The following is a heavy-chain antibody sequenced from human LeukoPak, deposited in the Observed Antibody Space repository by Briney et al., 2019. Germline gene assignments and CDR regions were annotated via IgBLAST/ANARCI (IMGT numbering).Heavy chain of an antibody. V-gene: IGHV3-7*03. J-gene: IGHJ4*02. Sequence: GGSLRLSCAASGFTFSSYWMQWVRQAPGKGLEWVANIKQDGSEKYYADSVKGRFIISRDNAKNTLYLQMNSLRAEDTAVYYCGRDLGGRSGYWGQGTLVTVSS. CDR1: GFTFSSYW. CDR3: GRDLGGRSGY. D-gene: IGHD1-26*01. CDR2: IKQDGSEK.